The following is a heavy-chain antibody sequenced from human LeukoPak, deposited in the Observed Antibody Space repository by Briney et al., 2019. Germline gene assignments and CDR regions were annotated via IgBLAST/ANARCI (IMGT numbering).Heavy chain of an antibody. V-gene: IGHV5-51*01. Sequence: GGSLQISCKGSGSSFTSYWIGWVRQMPGKGLEWMGIIYPGDSDTRYSPSFQGQVTISADKSISTAYLQWSCLKASDTAMYYCASHSPSGKDHYWGQGTLVTVSS. CDR1: GSSFTSYW. CDR3: ASHSPSGKDHY. J-gene: IGHJ4*02. D-gene: IGHD2-15*01. CDR2: IYPGDSDT.